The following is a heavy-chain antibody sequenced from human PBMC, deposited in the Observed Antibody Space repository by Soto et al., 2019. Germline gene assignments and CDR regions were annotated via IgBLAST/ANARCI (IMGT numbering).Heavy chain of an antibody. Sequence: SVKVPCKASGGTFSSYAISWVRQAPGQGLEWMGGIIPIFGTANYAQKFQGRVTITADESTSTAYMELSSLRSEDTAVYYCARDGGYCSGGSCYGWFDPWGQGTLVTVSS. V-gene: IGHV1-69*13. D-gene: IGHD2-15*01. J-gene: IGHJ5*02. CDR2: IIPIFGTA. CDR1: GGTFSSYA. CDR3: ARDGGYCSGGSCYGWFDP.